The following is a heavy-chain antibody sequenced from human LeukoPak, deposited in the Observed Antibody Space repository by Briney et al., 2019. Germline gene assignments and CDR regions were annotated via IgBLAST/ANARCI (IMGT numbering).Heavy chain of an antibody. Sequence: SETLSLTCTVSGGSISSSSYYWGWIRQPPGKGLEWIGTIYYSGSTYYNPSLKSRVTISVDTSKNQISLMLSSVTAADTAVYYCARHEWRTTYFDYWGQGTLVTVSS. D-gene: IGHD1/OR15-1a*01. CDR1: GGSISSSSYY. CDR3: ARHEWRTTYFDY. V-gene: IGHV4-39*01. J-gene: IGHJ4*02. CDR2: IYYSGST.